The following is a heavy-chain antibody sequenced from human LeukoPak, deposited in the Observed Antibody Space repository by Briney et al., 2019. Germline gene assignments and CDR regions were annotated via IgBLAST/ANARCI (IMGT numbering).Heavy chain of an antibody. Sequence: GGSLRLSCAASGFTFSTYAMHWVRQAPGKGLEYVSAISSSGGGTFYANSVKGRFTISRDNFKNTLYLQMGSLRPEDMALYYCVRRAPGYSSGWLDYWGQGTLVTVSS. J-gene: IGHJ4*02. V-gene: IGHV3-64*01. CDR3: VRRAPGYSSGWLDY. CDR1: GFTFSTYA. CDR2: ISSSGGGT. D-gene: IGHD6-19*01.